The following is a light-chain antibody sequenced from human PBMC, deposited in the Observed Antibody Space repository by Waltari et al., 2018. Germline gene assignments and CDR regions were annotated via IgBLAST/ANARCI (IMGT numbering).Light chain of an antibody. CDR2: AAS. J-gene: IGKJ4*01. Sequence: DIQMTQSPSSLSASVGDRVTITCRASQSISSYLNWYQQKPGKAPKLLIYAASSLQSGVPSSFSGSGSGTDFALTITSLQPEDLGTYYCQQTYSTPGLTFGGGTKVAIK. CDR3: QQTYSTPGLT. V-gene: IGKV1-39*01. CDR1: QSISSY.